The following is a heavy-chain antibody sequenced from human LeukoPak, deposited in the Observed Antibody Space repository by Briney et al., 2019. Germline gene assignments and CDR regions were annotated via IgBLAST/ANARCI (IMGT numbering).Heavy chain of an antibody. Sequence: ASVKVSCKASGGTFSSYAISWVRQAPGQGLEWMGGIIPIFGTANYAQKFQGRVTITTDESTSTAYMELSSLRSEDTAVYYCARAYVDTAMVPYPDYDKALYYFDYWGQGTLVTVSS. CDR2: IIPIFGTA. V-gene: IGHV1-69*05. J-gene: IGHJ4*02. D-gene: IGHD5-18*01. CDR3: ARAYVDTAMVPYPDYDKALYYFDY. CDR1: GGTFSSYA.